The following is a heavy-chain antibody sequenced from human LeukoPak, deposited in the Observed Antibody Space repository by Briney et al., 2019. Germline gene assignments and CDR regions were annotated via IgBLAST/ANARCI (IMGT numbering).Heavy chain of an antibody. CDR3: ARRGYYYDSSAYYYYFDY. CDR1: GYSFSNYG. D-gene: IGHD3-22*01. J-gene: IGHJ4*02. CDR2: IYPGDSDT. V-gene: IGHV5-51*01. Sequence: GESLKISCKGSGYSFSNYGLGWVRQMPGKGLEWMGLIYPGDSDTRYSPSFQGQVTISADKSISTAYLQWSSLKASDTAMYYCARRGYYYDSSAYYYYFDYWGQGTLVSVSS.